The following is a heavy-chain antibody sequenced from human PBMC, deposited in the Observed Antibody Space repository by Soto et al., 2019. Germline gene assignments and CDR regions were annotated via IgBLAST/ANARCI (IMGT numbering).Heavy chain of an antibody. CDR2: IKQDGSEK. D-gene: IGHD1-26*01. J-gene: IGHJ3*02. CDR3: ARDFLARGIVGATTFDI. CDR1: GFTFSSYW. Sequence: GGSLGLSCAASGFTFSSYWMSWVRQAPGKGLEWVANIKQDGSEKYYVDSVKGRFTISRDNAKNSLYLQMNSLRAEDTAVYYCARDFLARGIVGATTFDIWGQGTMVTVSS. V-gene: IGHV3-7*03.